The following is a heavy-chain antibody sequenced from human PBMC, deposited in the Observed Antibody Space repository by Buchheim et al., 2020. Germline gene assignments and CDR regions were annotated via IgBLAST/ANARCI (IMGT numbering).Heavy chain of an antibody. J-gene: IGHJ4*02. CDR1: GFSFRTYW. D-gene: IGHD3-10*01. V-gene: IGHV3-7*01. Sequence: EVQLVESGGDLVQPGESLRLSCEASGFSFRTYWMTWVRQPPGKGLEWVANINQDGSEKYYVDSVKGRFSISRDDAKNSLYLQMNSLRAEDTAVYYCARAPYGSGAVYYFGSWGQGAL. CDR2: INQDGSEK. CDR3: ARAPYGSGAVYYFGS.